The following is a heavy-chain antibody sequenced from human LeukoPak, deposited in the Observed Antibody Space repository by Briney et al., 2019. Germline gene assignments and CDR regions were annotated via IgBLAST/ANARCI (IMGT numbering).Heavy chain of an antibody. CDR2: IKQDGSEK. V-gene: IGHV3-7*01. Sequence: PGGSLRLSCAASGFTFSSYWMSWVRQAPGKGLEWGANIKQDGSEKYYLDSVKGRFTISRDNAKNSLYLQMNSLRAEDTAVYYCARDLTGYSGSYSDYWGQGTLVTVSS. J-gene: IGHJ4*02. CDR1: GFTFSSYW. CDR3: ARDLTGYSGSYSDY. D-gene: IGHD1-26*01.